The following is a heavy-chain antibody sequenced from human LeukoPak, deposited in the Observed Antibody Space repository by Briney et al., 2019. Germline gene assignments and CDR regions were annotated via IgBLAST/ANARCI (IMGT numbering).Heavy chain of an antibody. CDR1: GFSFSSYA. D-gene: IGHD1-26*01. Sequence: GGSLRLSCAASGFSFSSYAMSWVRQAPGKGLEWVSAISGSGGSAYYADSVKGRFTISRDNSKHTLYLQMHSLRAEDTAVYYCARGGSYLRAFDIWGQGTMVTVSS. V-gene: IGHV3-23*01. CDR2: ISGSGGSA. CDR3: ARGGSYLRAFDI. J-gene: IGHJ3*02.